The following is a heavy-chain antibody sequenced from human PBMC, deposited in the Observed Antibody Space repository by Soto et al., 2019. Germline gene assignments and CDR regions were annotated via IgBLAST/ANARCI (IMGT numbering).Heavy chain of an antibody. V-gene: IGHV5-51*01. CDR2: IYPGDSDT. Sequence: MKISCKGSGYRFTRYWIGWGRQMPGKGLEWMGIIYPGDSDTRYSPSFQGQVTISADKSISTAYLQWSSLKASDTAMYYCAVQYHYGSGSQAPSGYYYVMSSSAQATTITVSS. D-gene: IGHD3-10*01. J-gene: IGHJ6*02. CDR1: GYRFTRYW. CDR3: AVQYHYGSGSQAPSGYYYVMSS.